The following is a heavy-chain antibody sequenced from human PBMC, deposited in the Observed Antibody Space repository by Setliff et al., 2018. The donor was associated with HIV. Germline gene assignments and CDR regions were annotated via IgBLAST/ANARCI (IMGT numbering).Heavy chain of an antibody. J-gene: IGHJ6*03. CDR1: GYTFSTYG. V-gene: IGHV1-18*01. CDR2: ISAYNGNT. Sequence: GASVKVSCKASGYTFSTYGISWVRQAPGQGLEWMGWISAYNGNTNYAQKLQGRVTVTTDTSTSTVYMELGSLISDDTAVYYCAREGLWFGDRGYFMDVWGKGTAVTVSS. D-gene: IGHD3-10*01. CDR3: AREGLWFGDRGYFMDV.